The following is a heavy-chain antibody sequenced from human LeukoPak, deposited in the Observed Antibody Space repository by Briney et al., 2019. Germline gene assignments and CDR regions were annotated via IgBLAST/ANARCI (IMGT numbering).Heavy chain of an antibody. J-gene: IGHJ4*02. D-gene: IGHD6-13*01. CDR2: VYSSGST. V-gene: IGHV4-4*07. CDR1: GGSISGYY. Sequence: SETLSLTCTVSGGSISGYYCSWIRKPAAQGLERIGRVYSSGSTNYNPSLKSRITMSVDTSKNQFSLKLSSVTAADTALYYCARDSSSWLGVDYWGQGTLVTVSS. CDR3: ARDSSSWLGVDY.